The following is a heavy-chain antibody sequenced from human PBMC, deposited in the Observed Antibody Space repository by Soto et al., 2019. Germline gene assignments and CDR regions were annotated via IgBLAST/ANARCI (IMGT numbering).Heavy chain of an antibody. D-gene: IGHD1-1*01. Sequence: GGSLRLSCAVSGFTFSNYAMHWVRQAPGKGLEWVALTSYDGNNESYTDSVKGRFTISRDNSKNTLFLQMNSPRPEDTAVYYCAKDKGVFNWATSYFDYWGQGALVTVSS. CDR2: TSYDGNNE. V-gene: IGHV3-30*18. CDR1: GFTFSNYA. J-gene: IGHJ4*02. CDR3: AKDKGVFNWATSYFDY.